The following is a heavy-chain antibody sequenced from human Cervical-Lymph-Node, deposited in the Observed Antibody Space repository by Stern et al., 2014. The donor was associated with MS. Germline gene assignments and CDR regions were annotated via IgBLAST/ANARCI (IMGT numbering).Heavy chain of an antibody. J-gene: IGHJ4*02. CDR2: IIPILGIA. Sequence: VQLVQSAAEVKKPGSSVKVSCKASGGTFSSYTISWVRQAPGQGLEWMGRIIPILGIANYAQKFQGRVTITADKSTSTAYMELSSLRSEDTAVYYCASAVFCSSTSCYATYIDYWGQGTLVTVSS. CDR3: ASAVFCSSTSCYATYIDY. CDR1: GGTFSSYT. D-gene: IGHD2-2*01. V-gene: IGHV1-69*02.